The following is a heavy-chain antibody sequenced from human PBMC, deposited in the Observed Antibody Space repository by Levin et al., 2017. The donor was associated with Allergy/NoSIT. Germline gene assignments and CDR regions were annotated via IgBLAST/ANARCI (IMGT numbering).Heavy chain of an antibody. CDR3: ASTKTRYCSSTSCYDYAFDI. CDR2: IYPGDSDT. CDR1: GYSFTSYW. V-gene: IGHV5-51*01. J-gene: IGHJ3*02. D-gene: IGHD2-2*01. Sequence: GESLKISCKGSGYSFTSYWIGWVRQMPGKGLEWMGIIYPGDSDTRYSPSFQGQVTISADKSISTAYLQWSSLKASDTAMYYCASTKTRYCSSTSCYDYAFDIWGQGTMVTVSS.